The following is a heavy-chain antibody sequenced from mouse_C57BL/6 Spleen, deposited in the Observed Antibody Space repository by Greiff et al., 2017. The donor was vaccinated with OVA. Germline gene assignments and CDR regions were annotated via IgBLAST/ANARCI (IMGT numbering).Heavy chain of an antibody. Sequence: VQLQQSGPELVKPGASVKISCKASGYAFSSSWMNWVKQRPGKGLEWIGRIYPGDGDTNYNGKFKGKATLTADKSSSTAYMQLSSLTSEDSAVYFCARDQTAQHWGQGTTLTVSS. V-gene: IGHV1-82*01. CDR2: IYPGDGDT. CDR3: ARDQTAQH. D-gene: IGHD3-2*02. CDR1: GYAFSSSW. J-gene: IGHJ2*01.